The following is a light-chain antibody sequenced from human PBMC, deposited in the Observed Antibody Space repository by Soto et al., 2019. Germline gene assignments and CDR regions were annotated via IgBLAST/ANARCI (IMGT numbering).Light chain of an antibody. J-gene: IGKJ5*01. CDR3: QQRRNWPIGVK. CDR2: DAS. Sequence: DSVVTRYPAPLFPQPSEKATLSCGAIKSVSRKFAWYQQKPGQAPRLLIYDASNRATGIPARFSGSGSGTDFTLTISSLEPEDFAVYYCQQRRNWPIGVKFAEGRRLENK. CDR1: KSVSRK. V-gene: IGKV3-11*01.